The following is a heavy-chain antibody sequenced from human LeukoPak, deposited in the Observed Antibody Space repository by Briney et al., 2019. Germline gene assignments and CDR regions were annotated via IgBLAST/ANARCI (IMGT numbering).Heavy chain of an antibody. Sequence: SETLSLTCTVSGGSISSYYWSWIRQPPGKRLEWIGYIYYSGSTSYNPSLKSRVTISVDTSKNQISLKLSSVTAADTAVYYCARDLGVMVGAFDIWGQGTMVTVSS. D-gene: IGHD2-21*01. CDR3: ARDLGVMVGAFDI. CDR1: GGSISSYY. V-gene: IGHV4-59*01. J-gene: IGHJ3*02. CDR2: IYYSGST.